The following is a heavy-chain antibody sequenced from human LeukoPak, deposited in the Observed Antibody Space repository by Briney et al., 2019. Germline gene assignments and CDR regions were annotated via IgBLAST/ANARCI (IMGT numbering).Heavy chain of an antibody. V-gene: IGHV1-46*01. D-gene: IGHD5-18*01. J-gene: IGHJ3*02. CDR1: GYTFTNYY. Sequence: RASVKISCKASGYTFTNYYIHWLRQAPGQGLEWMGVINPSGTTTGYAQKFQGRVTMTRDTSTSTVYLELSSLRFEDTAVYYCARAGAYRYGGGDAFDIWGQGTMVTVSS. CDR3: ARAGAYRYGGGDAFDI. CDR2: INPSGTTT.